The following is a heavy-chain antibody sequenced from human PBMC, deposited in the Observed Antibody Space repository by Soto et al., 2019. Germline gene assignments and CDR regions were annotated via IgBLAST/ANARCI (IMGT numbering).Heavy chain of an antibody. Sequence: PGGSLRLSCAASGFTFSSYSMNWVRQAPGKGLEWVSSISSSSSYIYYADSVKGRFTISRDNAKNSLYLQMNSLRAEDTAVYYCARDPDSSGYYYFLPPPHAYGMDVWGQGTTVTVSS. CDR2: ISSSSSYI. CDR1: GFTFSSYS. V-gene: IGHV3-21*01. J-gene: IGHJ6*02. CDR3: ARDPDSSGYYYFLPPPHAYGMDV. D-gene: IGHD3-22*01.